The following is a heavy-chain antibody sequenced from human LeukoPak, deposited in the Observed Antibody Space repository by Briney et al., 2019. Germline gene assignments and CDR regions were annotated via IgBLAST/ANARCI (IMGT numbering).Heavy chain of an antibody. CDR2: IIPILGIA. V-gene: IGHV1-69*04. CDR1: GGTFSSYA. CDR3: ARNLDSSLIFDY. D-gene: IGHD6-13*01. J-gene: IGHJ4*02. Sequence: SVKVSCKASGGTFSSYAISWVRQAPGQGLEWMRRIIPILGIANYAQKFQGRVTITADKSTSTAYMELSSLRSEDTAVYYCARNLDSSLIFDYWGQGTLVTVSS.